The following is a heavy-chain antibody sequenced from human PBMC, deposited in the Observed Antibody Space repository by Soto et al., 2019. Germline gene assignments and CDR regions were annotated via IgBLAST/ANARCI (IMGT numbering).Heavy chain of an antibody. CDR1: GFTVSSYS. V-gene: IGHV3-21*01. D-gene: IGHD3-10*01. Sequence: EVQLVESGGGLVQPGGPLRLSCAASGFTVSSYSMNWVRQAPGKGLEWVSSFTSSDYIYYADSVRGRFTISRDNAKNSLYLQMNSLRAEDTAVYYCARDQMVRGEFYFYYGIDVWGQGTTVTVSS. CDR2: FTSSDYI. J-gene: IGHJ6*02. CDR3: ARDQMVRGEFYFYYGIDV.